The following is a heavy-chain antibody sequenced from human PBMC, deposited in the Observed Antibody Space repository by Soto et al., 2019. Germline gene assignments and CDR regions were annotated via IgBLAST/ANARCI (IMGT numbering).Heavy chain of an antibody. CDR2: ISGSGGST. J-gene: IGHJ1*01. CDR1: GFTFSSYA. D-gene: IGHD4-17*01. V-gene: IGHV3-23*01. CDR3: AKYLLRCQTPPGLVQH. Sequence: PGGSLRLSCAASGFTFSSYAMSWVRQAPGKGLDGVSAISGSGGSTYYADSVKGRFTISRDNSKNTLYLQMNSLRAEDTAVYYSAKYLLRCQTPPGLVQHWCQGT.